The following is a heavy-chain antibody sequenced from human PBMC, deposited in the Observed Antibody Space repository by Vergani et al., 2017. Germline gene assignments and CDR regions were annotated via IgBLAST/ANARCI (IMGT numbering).Heavy chain of an antibody. V-gene: IGHV3-30*02. CDR3: AKEKLAVGGTPPDY. D-gene: IGHD6-19*01. CDR2: LRYDGSNK. CDR1: GFIFSSSA. J-gene: IGHJ4*02. Sequence: QVQLVESGGGVVQPGGSLRPSCAASGFIFSSSAMHWVRQAPGKGLEWLTSLRYDGSNKYYADSVKGRFTISRDNSKNTLSLQMNSLRAEDTAVYYCAKEKLAVGGTPPDYWGQGTLVTVSS.